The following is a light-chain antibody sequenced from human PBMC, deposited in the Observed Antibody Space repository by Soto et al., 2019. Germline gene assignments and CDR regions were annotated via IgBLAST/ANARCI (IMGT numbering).Light chain of an antibody. CDR3: QQSYGVPRT. Sequence: DIQVTQSPSSLSASVGDRVTITCRTSQSIGTYFNWYQQTPGKAPKLLIHGASSLQSGVPSRFSGGGFGTDFTLTINGLQPEDFATYYCQQSYGVPRTFGQGTRVEIK. J-gene: IGKJ1*01. CDR2: GAS. V-gene: IGKV1-39*01. CDR1: QSIGTY.